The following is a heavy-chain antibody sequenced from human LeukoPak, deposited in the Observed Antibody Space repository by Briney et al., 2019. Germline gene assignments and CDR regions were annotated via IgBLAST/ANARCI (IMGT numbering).Heavy chain of an antibody. D-gene: IGHD6-13*01. J-gene: IGHJ4*02. V-gene: IGHV1-24*01. CDR2: FDPEDGET. CDR1: GYTLTELS. CDR3: ATSIAAARGGVFDY. Sequence: ASVKVSCKVSGYTLTELSMHWVRQAPGKGLEWMGGFDPEDGETIYAQKFQGRVTMTEDTSTDTAYMELSSLRFEDTAVYYCATSIAAARGGVFDYWGQGTLVTVSS.